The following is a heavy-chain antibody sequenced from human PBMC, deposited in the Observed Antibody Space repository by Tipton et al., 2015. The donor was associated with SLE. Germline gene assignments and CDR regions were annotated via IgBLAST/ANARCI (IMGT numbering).Heavy chain of an antibody. CDR3: TRLSSGSGRY. D-gene: IGHD6-19*01. J-gene: IGHJ4*02. CDR2: ISGSGGST. Sequence: SLRLSCAASGFTFSSYAMSWVRQAPGKGLEWVSGISGSGGSTYYADSVKGRFTISRDNSKNTLYLQMNSLRAEDTAVYYCTRLSSGSGRYWGQGTLVTVSS. V-gene: IGHV3-23*01. CDR1: GFTFSSYA.